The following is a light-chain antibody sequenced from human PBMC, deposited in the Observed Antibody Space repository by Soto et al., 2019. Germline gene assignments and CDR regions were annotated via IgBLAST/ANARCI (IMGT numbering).Light chain of an antibody. CDR1: ESVSTN. Sequence: MDMTHAPTNLPTANSYTGTISCRASESVSTNLAWYQQKAGQAPRLLIYGASTRATGIPARFSGSGSGTEFTLTISSLQSEDFAVYYCQPYSRWRTFGQGTKVDIK. CDR2: GAS. J-gene: IGKJ1*01. V-gene: IGKV3-15*01. CDR3: QPYSRWRT.